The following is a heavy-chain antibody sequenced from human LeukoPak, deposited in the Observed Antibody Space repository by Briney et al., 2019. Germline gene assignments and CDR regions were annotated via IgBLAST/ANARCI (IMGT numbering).Heavy chain of an antibody. J-gene: IGHJ4*02. V-gene: IGHV3-30*04. CDR1: GFIFSRHS. CDR3: ARDMIMGGPPDYLDY. D-gene: IGHD3-22*01. CDR2: IGDEGIHK. Sequence: GGSLRLSCTTSGFIFSRHSMHWVRQAPGKGLEWVAVIGDEGIHKYYADSVKGRFTISRDDSKNILYLQMDGLRAEDTGVYYCARDMIMGGPPDYLDYWGQGTLVTVSP.